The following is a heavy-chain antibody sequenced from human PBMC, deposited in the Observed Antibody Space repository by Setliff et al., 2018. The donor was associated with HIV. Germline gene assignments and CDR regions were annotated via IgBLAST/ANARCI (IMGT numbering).Heavy chain of an antibody. D-gene: IGHD3-16*01. CDR1: GGSFSAYY. V-gene: IGHV4-34*01. CDR2: ISHGGST. CDR3: ARLGEF. J-gene: IGHJ4*02. Sequence: ASETLSLTCAVYGGSFSAYYWTWIRQPPGKGLEWIGEISHGGSTSYNPSLKSRVTISLDTSKNQFSLNLTSVTAADTAVYYCARLGEFWSQGSLVTVSS.